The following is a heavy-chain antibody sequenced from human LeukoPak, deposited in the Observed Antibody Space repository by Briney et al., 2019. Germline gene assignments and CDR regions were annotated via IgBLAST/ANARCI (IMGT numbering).Heavy chain of an antibody. CDR1: GYTFTSYG. V-gene: IGHV1-18*01. Sequence: RWASVKVSCKASGYTFTSYGISWVRQAPGQGLEWMGWISAYNGNTNYAQKLQGRVTMTTDTSTSTAYMELRSLRSDDTAVYYCARHSGPHSSSWYWFDPWGQGTLVTVSS. CDR2: ISAYNGNT. D-gene: IGHD6-13*01. CDR3: ARHSGPHSSSWYWFDP. J-gene: IGHJ5*02.